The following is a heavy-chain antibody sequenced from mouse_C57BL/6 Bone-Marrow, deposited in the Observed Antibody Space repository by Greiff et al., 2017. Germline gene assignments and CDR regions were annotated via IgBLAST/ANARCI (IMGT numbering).Heavy chain of an antibody. Sequence: DVQLVESGGGLVQPGGSLKLSCAASGFTFSDYYMYWVRQTPEKRLEWVAYISNGGGSTYYPDTVKGRFTISRDNATNTLYLQMSRLKSEDTAMYYCARHRDYDVFAYWGQGTLVTVSA. CDR3: ARHRDYDVFAY. V-gene: IGHV5-12*01. J-gene: IGHJ3*01. CDR1: GFTFSDYY. CDR2: ISNGGGST. D-gene: IGHD2-4*01.